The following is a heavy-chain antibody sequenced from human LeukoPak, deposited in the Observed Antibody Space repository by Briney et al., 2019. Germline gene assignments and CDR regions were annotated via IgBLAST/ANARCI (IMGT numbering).Heavy chain of an antibody. J-gene: IGHJ4*02. Sequence: GGSLRLSCAASGFTFSSYWMHWVRQAPGKGLVWVSRINSDGSSTSYADSVKGRFTISRDNAKNTLYLQMNSPRAEDTAVYYCARDGDSSGWYYFDYWGQGTLVTVSS. CDR1: GFTFSSYW. CDR3: ARDGDSSGWYYFDY. CDR2: INSDGSST. D-gene: IGHD6-19*01. V-gene: IGHV3-74*01.